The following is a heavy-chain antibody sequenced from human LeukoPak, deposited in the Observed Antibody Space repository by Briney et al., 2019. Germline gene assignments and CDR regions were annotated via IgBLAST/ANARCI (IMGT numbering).Heavy chain of an antibody. J-gene: IGHJ4*02. CDR2: IYPGDSDT. D-gene: IGHD3-10*01. CDR1: GYSFTSYW. V-gene: IGHV5-51*01. CDR3: ARPYYGSGSYAWYFDY. Sequence: HGESLKISCKGSGYSFTSYWIGWVRQIPGKGLEWMGIIYPGDSDTRYSPSFQGQVTISPDKSIRTAYLQWSSLKASDTAMYYCARPYYGSGSYAWYFDYWGQGTLVTVSS.